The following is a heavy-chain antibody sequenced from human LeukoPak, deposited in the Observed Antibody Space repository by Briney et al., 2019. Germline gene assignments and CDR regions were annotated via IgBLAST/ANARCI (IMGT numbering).Heavy chain of an antibody. Sequence: SETLSLTCAVYGGSFSGYYWSWIRQPAGKGLEWIGRIYTSGSTNYNPSLKSRVTISVDTSKNQFSLKLSSVTAADTAVYYCARGWTYMDVWGKGTTVTISS. J-gene: IGHJ6*03. V-gene: IGHV4-59*10. D-gene: IGHD3/OR15-3a*01. CDR3: ARGWTYMDV. CDR1: GGSFSGYY. CDR2: IYTSGST.